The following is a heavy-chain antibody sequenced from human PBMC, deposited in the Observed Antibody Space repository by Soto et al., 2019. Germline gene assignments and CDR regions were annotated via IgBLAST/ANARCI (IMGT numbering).Heavy chain of an antibody. Sequence: EASVKVSCKASGFTFTNSAMQWVRQARGQRLEWIGWIVVGSGNTNYAQKLQERVTMTRDMSTSTAYMELRSLRSDDTAVYYCARARGDMIVVPFDYWGQGTLVTVSS. CDR1: GFTFTNSA. CDR2: IVVGSGNT. J-gene: IGHJ4*02. CDR3: ARARGDMIVVPFDY. D-gene: IGHD3-22*01. V-gene: IGHV1-58*02.